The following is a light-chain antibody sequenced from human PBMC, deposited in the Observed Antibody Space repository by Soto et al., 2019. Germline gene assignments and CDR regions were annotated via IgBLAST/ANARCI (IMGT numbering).Light chain of an antibody. Sequence: DTMMIQSLDSLPVSLRESSTIKCKSSKSVLYSSNNKNYLSWYQQKPGQPPKLLIYWASTRESGVPDRFSGSGSGTDFTLNTSSLQAEDVAVYYCQQYYSTLWTFGQGTQLDI. CDR1: KSVLYSSNNKNY. V-gene: IGKV4-1*01. CDR3: QQYYSTLWT. J-gene: IGKJ1*01. CDR2: WAS.